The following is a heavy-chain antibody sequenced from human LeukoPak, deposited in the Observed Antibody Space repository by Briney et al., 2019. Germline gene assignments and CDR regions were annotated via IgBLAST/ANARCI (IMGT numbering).Heavy chain of an antibody. CDR2: ISGSGGST. CDR3: GIVQVYYDRSGYCPFPHYFDY. CDR1: GFTSSSYA. D-gene: IGHD3-22*01. V-gene: IGHV3-23*01. Sequence: GGSLRPSCAASGFTSSSYAMSWVSQAPGKGLEWVSVISGSGGSTYYADSVKGRFTISRDNSKNTLYLQIKPLRAGDTALYYCGIVQVYYDRSGYCPFPHYFDYWGQGTLVTVSS. J-gene: IGHJ4*02.